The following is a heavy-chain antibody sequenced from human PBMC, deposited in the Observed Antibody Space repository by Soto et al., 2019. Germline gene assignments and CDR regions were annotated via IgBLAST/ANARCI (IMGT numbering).Heavy chain of an antibody. CDR1: GGSFSGYY. CDR2: INHSGST. V-gene: IGHV4-34*01. J-gene: IGHJ4*02. CDR3: ASPSGSYHRGYFDY. D-gene: IGHD1-26*01. Sequence: QVQLQQWGAGLLKPSETLSLTCAVYGGSFSGYYWSWIRQPPGKGLEWIGEINHSGSTNYNPSLKSRVTISVDTSKNQFSLKLSSVTAADTAVYYCASPSGSYHRGYFDYWGQGTLVTVSS.